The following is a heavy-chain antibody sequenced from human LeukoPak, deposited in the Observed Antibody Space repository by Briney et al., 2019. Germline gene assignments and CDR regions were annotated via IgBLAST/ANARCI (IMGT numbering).Heavy chain of an antibody. Sequence: PSETLSLTCTVSGGSIRSYYWSWIRQPPGKGLEWIGYIYYSGSTNYNPSLKSRVTISVDTSKNQFSLKLSSVTAADTAVYYCARSRGWYTGGEIDYWGQGTLVTVSS. CDR2: IYYSGST. CDR3: ARSRGWYTGGEIDY. D-gene: IGHD6-19*01. V-gene: IGHV4-59*01. J-gene: IGHJ4*02. CDR1: GGSIRSYY.